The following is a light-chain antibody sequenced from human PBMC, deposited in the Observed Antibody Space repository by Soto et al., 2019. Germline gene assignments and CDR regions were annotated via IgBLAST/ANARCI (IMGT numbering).Light chain of an antibody. V-gene: IGKV3-15*01. Sequence: EIVMTQSPAPLSVSPGERATLSCRSSQSVSSNLAWYQQKPGQTPRLLIYGTSTRATGIPARFSGSGSGTEFTLTISSLEPEEFAVYYCQQRSNWPPLISFGQGTRLEIK. J-gene: IGKJ5*01. CDR3: QQRSNWPPLIS. CDR1: QSVSSN. CDR2: GTS.